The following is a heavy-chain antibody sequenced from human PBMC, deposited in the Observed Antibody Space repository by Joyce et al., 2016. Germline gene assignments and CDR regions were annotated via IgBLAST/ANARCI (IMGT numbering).Heavy chain of an antibody. CDR1: GVSFRRSG. V-gene: IGHV3-30*18. CDR2: VSFDGGDQ. D-gene: IGHD5-12*01. CDR3: AKMKNRGYSYVVFDF. Sequence: QVRLMESGGAVVQPGTSLRLSCVVSGVSFRRSGMHWVRQAPGKGLEWVAAVSFDGGDQNYAASVKGRFSISRDNSKNIVYLQMSSLISGDTGVYYCAKMKNRGYSYVVFDFWGQGTLVTVSP. J-gene: IGHJ4*02.